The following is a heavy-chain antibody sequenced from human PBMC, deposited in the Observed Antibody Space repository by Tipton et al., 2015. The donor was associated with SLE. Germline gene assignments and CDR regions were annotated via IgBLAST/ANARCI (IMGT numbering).Heavy chain of an antibody. V-gene: IGHV4-34*01. CDR3: ARAYYDILTGPRGFDY. CDR1: GGSFSGYY. CDR2: INRSGST. Sequence: TLSLTCAVYGGSFSGYYWSWIRQPPGKGLEWIGEINRSGSTNYNPSLKSRVTISVDTSKNQFSLKLSSVTAADTAVYYCARAYYDILTGPRGFDYWGQGTLVTVSS. D-gene: IGHD3-9*01. J-gene: IGHJ4*02.